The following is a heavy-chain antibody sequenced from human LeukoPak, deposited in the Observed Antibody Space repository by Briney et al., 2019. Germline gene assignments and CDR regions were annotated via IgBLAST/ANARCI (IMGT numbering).Heavy chain of an antibody. V-gene: IGHV3-48*01. CDR3: AKDRQYYDLWSGYYD. J-gene: IGHJ4*02. CDR2: ISSSSSTI. Sequence: GGSLRLSCAASGFTFSSYSMDWVRQAPGKGLEWVSYISSSSSTIYYADSVKGRFTISRDNSKNTLYLQMNSLRAEDTAVYYCAKDRQYYDLWSGYYDWGQGTLVTVSS. CDR1: GFTFSSYS. D-gene: IGHD3-3*01.